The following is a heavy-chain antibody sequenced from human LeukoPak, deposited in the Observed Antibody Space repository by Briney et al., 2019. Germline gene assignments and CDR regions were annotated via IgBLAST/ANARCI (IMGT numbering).Heavy chain of an antibody. CDR3: AKAAYCGGDCYPDAFDI. V-gene: IGHV1-69*04. Sequence: ASVKVSCKASGGTFSSYAISWVRQAPGRGLEWMGRIIPILGIANYAQKFQGRVTITADKSTSTAYMELSSLRSEDTAVYYCAKAAYCGGDCYPDAFDIWGQGTMVTVSS. J-gene: IGHJ3*02. CDR1: GGTFSSYA. CDR2: IIPILGIA. D-gene: IGHD2-21*02.